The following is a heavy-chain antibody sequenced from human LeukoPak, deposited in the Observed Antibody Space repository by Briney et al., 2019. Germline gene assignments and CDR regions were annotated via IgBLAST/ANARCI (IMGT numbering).Heavy chain of an antibody. CDR3: ARVGVRFWKAFDI. D-gene: IGHD3-3*01. V-gene: IGHV1-46*01. CDR1: GYIFTSNY. CDR2: IYPRDGST. J-gene: IGHJ3*02. Sequence: ASVKVSCKASGYIFTSNYIHWVRQAPGQGLEWMGMIYPRDGSTSYAQRFQDRVTVTRDTSTSTVHMELSGLRSEDTAVYYCARVGVRFWKAFDIWGQGTLVTVSS.